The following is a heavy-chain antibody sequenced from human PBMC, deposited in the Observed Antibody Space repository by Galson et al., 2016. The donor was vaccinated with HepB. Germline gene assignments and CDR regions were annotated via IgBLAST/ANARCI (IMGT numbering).Heavy chain of an antibody. V-gene: IGHV1-18*01. CDR2: ISTYNGNR. J-gene: IGHJ4*02. CDR3: ARDDRTGPFYPFDS. CDR1: GYYFLNYG. Sequence: SVKVSCKASGYYFLNYGISWVRQAPGQGLEWMGWISTYNGNRRSAQKVQGRVALTRDTSTSTVYMELSSLRLEDTAVYYCARDDRTGPFYPFDSWGQGTLVTVSS. D-gene: IGHD7-27*01.